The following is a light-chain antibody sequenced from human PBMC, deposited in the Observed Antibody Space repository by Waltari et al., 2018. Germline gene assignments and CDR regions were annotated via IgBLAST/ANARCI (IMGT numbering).Light chain of an antibody. J-gene: IGKJ1*01. Sequence: DTVMTQSPATLSVSPGESATLSCRASQSVSNTLAWYRQKPGHPPRLLIYDSSSRATGIPARFSGGGSGTDFTLTISSLQSEDFAVYFCQQYNNWPWTFGQGTKVEIK. CDR1: QSVSNT. CDR2: DSS. V-gene: IGKV3-15*01. CDR3: QQYNNWPWT.